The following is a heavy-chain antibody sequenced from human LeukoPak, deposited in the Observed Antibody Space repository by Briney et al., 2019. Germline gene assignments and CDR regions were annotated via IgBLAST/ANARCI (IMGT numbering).Heavy chain of an antibody. CDR1: GYTFTSYD. V-gene: IGHV1-8*01. CDR3: ARGSFRGYCSSTTCYTVNY. J-gene: IGHJ4*02. Sequence: GASVKVSCKASGYTFTSYDINWVRQATGQGLEWMGWINPNSGSTGYAQKFQGRVTMTSNTSITTAYMELSTLRSEDTAVYYCARGSFRGYCSSTTCYTVNYWGQGTLVTVSS. D-gene: IGHD2-2*02. CDR2: INPNSGST.